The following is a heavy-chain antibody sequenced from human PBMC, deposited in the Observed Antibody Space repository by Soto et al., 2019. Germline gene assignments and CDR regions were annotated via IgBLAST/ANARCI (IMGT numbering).Heavy chain of an antibody. CDR1: GFTFINYA. CDR3: ARDHVKGPMTRL. V-gene: IGHV3-30-3*01. CDR2: ISYDGSNK. D-gene: IGHD3-10*02. J-gene: IGHJ4*02. Sequence: QVQLVESGGGVVQPGRSLRLSCAASGFTFINYAMHWVRQAPCKGLEWVAVISYDGSNKYYADSVKGRFTISRDNSKNTMYLQMTSLSAEDTAVYHCARDHVKGPMTRLWGQRPLVTVSS.